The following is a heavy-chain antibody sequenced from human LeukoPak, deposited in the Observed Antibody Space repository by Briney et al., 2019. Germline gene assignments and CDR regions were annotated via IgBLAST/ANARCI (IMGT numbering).Heavy chain of an antibody. CDR2: MGSTGRNI. CDR3: ARDQGEEYDK. CDR1: GFTFSDYY. Sequence: GRSLRLSCAASGFTFSDYYMIWMRQAPGEALEGVSYMGSTGRNIYYADSVKGRLTISRDNAKNSLYLQMNSLRAEDTAVDYCARDQGEEYDKWGQGNLVIVSS. D-gene: IGHD1-1*01. V-gene: IGHV3-11*01. J-gene: IGHJ4*02.